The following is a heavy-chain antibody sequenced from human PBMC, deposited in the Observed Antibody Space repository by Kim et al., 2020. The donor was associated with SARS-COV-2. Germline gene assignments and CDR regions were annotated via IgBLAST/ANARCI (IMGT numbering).Heavy chain of an antibody. V-gene: IGHV4-4*07. Sequence: SETLSLTCTVSGGSISSYYWSWIRQPAGKGLEWIGRIYTSGSTNYNPSLKSRVTMSVDTSKNQFSLKLSSVTAADTAVYYCARGHYYGSGSYYNLGYWGQGTLVTVSS. D-gene: IGHD3-10*01. CDR2: IYTSGST. CDR1: GGSISSYY. CDR3: ARGHYYGSGSYYNLGY. J-gene: IGHJ4*02.